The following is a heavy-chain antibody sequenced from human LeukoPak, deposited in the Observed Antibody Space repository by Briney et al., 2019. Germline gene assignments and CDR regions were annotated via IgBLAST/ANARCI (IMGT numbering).Heavy chain of an antibody. CDR3: ARRMATVTDAFDI. D-gene: IGHD5-24*01. V-gene: IGHV4-59*08. J-gene: IGHJ3*02. CDR2: VFHSGTT. CDR1: GDSLTSNF. Sequence: SETLSLTCNVSGDSLTSNFWSWIRQTPGKGLEWIGYVFHSGTTNYSPSLKSRVTISLDTSKKQIYLRLASVTAADTALYYCARRMATVTDAFDIWGRGQWSPSLQ.